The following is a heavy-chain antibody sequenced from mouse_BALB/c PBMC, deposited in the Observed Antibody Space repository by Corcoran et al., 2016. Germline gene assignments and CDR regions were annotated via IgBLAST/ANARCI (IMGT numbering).Heavy chain of an antibody. Sequence: QIQLVQAGPELKKPGETVKISCKASGYTFTNYGRNWVKQAPGKGLKWMGWINTYTGEPTYADDFKGRFAFSLETSASTAYLQINNLKNEDTATYFCARLDYWGQGTTLTVSS. CDR1: GYTFTNYG. V-gene: IGHV9-3-1*01. J-gene: IGHJ2*01. CDR3: ARLDY. CDR2: INTYTGEP.